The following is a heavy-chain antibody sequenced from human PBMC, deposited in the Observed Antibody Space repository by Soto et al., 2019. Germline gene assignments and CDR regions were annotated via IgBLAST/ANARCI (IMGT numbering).Heavy chain of an antibody. J-gene: IGHJ5*02. CDR1: GGSIRNYY. Sequence: SETLSLTCTVSGGSIRNYYWSWIRQPAGKGLEWIGRVYSTGTTNCNPSLRSRVAMSVDTSKNQFSLRLDSVTAADTATYFCARDEYYDSNNWFEHWGLGTLVTVS. D-gene: IGHD3-22*01. V-gene: IGHV4-4*07. CDR3: ARDEYYDSNNWFEH. CDR2: VYSTGTT.